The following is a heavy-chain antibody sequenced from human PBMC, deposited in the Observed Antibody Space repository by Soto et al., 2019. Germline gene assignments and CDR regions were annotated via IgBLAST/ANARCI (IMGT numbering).Heavy chain of an antibody. CDR3: AKDRGTIFGVVNYYYYGMDV. V-gene: IGHV3-30*18. J-gene: IGHJ6*02. CDR2: ISYDGSNK. Sequence: GVSLILSCAASGCPISGYCVHWVSKATGKGLEWVAVISYDGSNKYYADSVKGRFTISRDNSKNTLYLQMNSLRAEDTAVYYCAKDRGTIFGVVNYYYYGMDVWGQGTTVTVSS. D-gene: IGHD3-3*01. CDR1: GCPISGYC.